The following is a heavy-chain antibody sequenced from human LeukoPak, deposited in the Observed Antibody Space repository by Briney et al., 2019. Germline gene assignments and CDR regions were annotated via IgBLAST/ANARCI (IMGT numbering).Heavy chain of an antibody. CDR1: GGSISSSSYY. J-gene: IGHJ2*01. Sequence: SETLSLTCTVSGGSISSSSYYWGWIRQPPGKGLEWIGRTYTSGSTNYNPSLKSRVTMSVDMSKNQFSLKLSSMIAADTAVYYCARVSSSWYQDWYFDLWGRGTLVTVPS. D-gene: IGHD6-13*01. CDR2: TYTSGST. V-gene: IGHV4-39*07. CDR3: ARVSSSWYQDWYFDL.